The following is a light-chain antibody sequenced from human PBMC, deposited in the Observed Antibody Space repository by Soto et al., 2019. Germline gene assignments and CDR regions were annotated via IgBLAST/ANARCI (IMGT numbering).Light chain of an antibody. V-gene: IGKV3-15*01. CDR1: ESVDRY. CDR2: GAS. J-gene: IGKJ4*01. Sequence: EVVVTQSPATLSVSLGERATLPCRTSESVDRYLAWYQQKPGQAPRLLIYGASTRATAVPARFSGSGSATEFTLTISSLQSEDFALYHCQQYNKWPLTFGGGTKVEIK. CDR3: QQYNKWPLT.